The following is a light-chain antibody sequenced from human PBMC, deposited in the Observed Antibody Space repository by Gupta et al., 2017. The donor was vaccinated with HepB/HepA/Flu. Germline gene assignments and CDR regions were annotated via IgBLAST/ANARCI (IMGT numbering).Light chain of an antibody. CDR2: RAS. CDR1: QSVRNNF. CDR3: QQYGSTPYT. V-gene: IGKV3-20*01. J-gene: IGKJ2*01. Sequence: DIVLTLSPGTLSLSPGERVSLSCRASQSVRNNFLAWYQQKPGQAPRLLISRASGRATGIPDRFSGSGSGTDFTLTISRLEPEDFAVYHCQQYGSTPYTFGQGTRVEIK.